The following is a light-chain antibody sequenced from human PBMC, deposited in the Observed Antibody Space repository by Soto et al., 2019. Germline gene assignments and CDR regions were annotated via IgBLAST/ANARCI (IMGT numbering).Light chain of an antibody. J-gene: IGLJ2*01. CDR2: SDN. CDR1: SSNIGSET. V-gene: IGLV1-44*01. Sequence: QPVLTQPPSASGTPGQRVTISCSGSSSNIGSETVNWYQQLPGMAPKLLIYSDNQRPSGVPDRFSGSKSGTSASLAISGLQTGDEADYYCGTWDSSLSAVVFGGGTKLTVL. CDR3: GTWDSSLSAVV.